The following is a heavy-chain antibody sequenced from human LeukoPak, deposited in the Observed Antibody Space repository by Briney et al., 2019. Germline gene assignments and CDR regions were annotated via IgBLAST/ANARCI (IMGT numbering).Heavy chain of an antibody. CDR1: GGTFSSYA. CDR3: ARDLPSGKTFDI. CDR2: IIPIFGTA. V-gene: IGHV1-69*13. Sequence: SVKVSCKASGGTFSSYAISWVRQAPGQGLEWMGGIIPIFGTANYAQKFQGRVTITADESTSTAYMELSSLRSEDTAVYYCARDLPSGKTFDIWGQGTMVTVSS. D-gene: IGHD5/OR15-5a*01. J-gene: IGHJ3*02.